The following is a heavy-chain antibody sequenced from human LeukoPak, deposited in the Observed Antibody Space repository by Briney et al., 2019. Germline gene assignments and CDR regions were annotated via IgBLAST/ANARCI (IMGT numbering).Heavy chain of an antibody. D-gene: IGHD3-22*01. CDR1: GFTFSDYY. V-gene: IGHV3-11*01. J-gene: IGHJ4*02. CDR2: ISSSGSTI. Sequence: GGSLRLSCAASGFTFSDYYMSRIRQAPGKGLEWVSYISSSGSTIYYADSVKGRFTISRDNAKNSLYLQMNSLRAEDTAVYYCARDYYDSSGYYLDYWGQGTLVTVSS. CDR3: ARDYYDSSGYYLDY.